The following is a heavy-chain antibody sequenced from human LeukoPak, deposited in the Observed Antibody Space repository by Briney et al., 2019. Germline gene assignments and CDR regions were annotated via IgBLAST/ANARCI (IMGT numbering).Heavy chain of an antibody. D-gene: IGHD3-22*01. CDR3: ARSAINYYDSSGRTDY. J-gene: IGHJ4*02. V-gene: IGHV1-18*01. Sequence: ASVKVSCKASGYTFTSYGISWVRQAPGQGLEWMGWISAHNGNTNYAQKLQGRVTMTTDTSTSTAYMELRSLRSDDTAVYYCARSAINYYDSSGRTDYWGQGTLVTVSS. CDR1: GYTFTSYG. CDR2: ISAHNGNT.